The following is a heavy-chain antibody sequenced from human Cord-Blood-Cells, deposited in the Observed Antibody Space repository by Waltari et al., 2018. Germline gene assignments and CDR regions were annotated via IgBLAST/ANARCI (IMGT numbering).Heavy chain of an antibody. J-gene: IGHJ4*02. CDR1: GYSFTSYW. D-gene: IGHD5-12*01. CDR2: VYPGQSDS. CDR3: ARGGGQVATLYYYFDY. Sequence: EVQLVQSGAEVKKPGESLKISCKGSGYSFTSYWIGWVRQMPGKGREWMGIVYPGQSDSRYGPSVQGQVTISADKSISTAYLQWSSLKASDTAMYYCARGGGQVATLYYYFDYWGQGTLVTVSS. V-gene: IGHV5-51*01.